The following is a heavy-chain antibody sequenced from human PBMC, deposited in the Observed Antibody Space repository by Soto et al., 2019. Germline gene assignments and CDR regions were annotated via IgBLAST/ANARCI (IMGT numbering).Heavy chain of an antibody. CDR1: GFTFSNAW. J-gene: IGHJ3*02. CDR3: TTDSSGYYTETDAFDI. V-gene: IGHV3-15*01. D-gene: IGHD3-22*01. CDR2: IKSKTDGGTT. Sequence: GGSLRISCAASGFTFSNAWMSWVRQAPGKGLEWVGRIKSKTDGGTTDYAAPVKGRFTISRDDSKNTLYLQMNSLKTEDTAVYYCTTDSSGYYTETDAFDIWGHGTMVTVSS.